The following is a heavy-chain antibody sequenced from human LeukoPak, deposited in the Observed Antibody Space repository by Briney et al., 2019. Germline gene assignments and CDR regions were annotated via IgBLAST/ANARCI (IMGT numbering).Heavy chain of an antibody. J-gene: IGHJ4*02. CDR3: ARESSYYFDY. CDR1: GFTFSSYG. Sequence: GGSLRLSCAASGFTFSSYGMHWVRQPPGKGLEWISLINWDGTNTWYADSVRGRFTISRDNAKNSLYLQMNSLRAEDTAIYYCARESSYYFDYWGQGTLVTVSS. D-gene: IGHD2-15*01. V-gene: IGHV3-NL1*01. CDR2: INWDGTNT.